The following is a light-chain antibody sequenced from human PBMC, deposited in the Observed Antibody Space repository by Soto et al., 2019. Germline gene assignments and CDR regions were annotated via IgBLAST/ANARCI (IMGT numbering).Light chain of an antibody. CDR1: EDILSH. J-gene: IGKJ1*01. V-gene: IGKV1-9*01. CDR2: AAA. Sequence: DISLTQSPSVVSASVGDRVTITCRASEDILSHLAWYKQKPGKAPNLLIYAAAYLQSGVPSRFSGSRSETEFTLTITSLQPEDFATYYCQHAKNYPRTFGQRTKV. CDR3: QHAKNYPRT.